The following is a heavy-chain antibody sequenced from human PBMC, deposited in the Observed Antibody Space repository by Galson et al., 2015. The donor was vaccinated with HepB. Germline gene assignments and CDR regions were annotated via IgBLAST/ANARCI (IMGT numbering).Heavy chain of an antibody. D-gene: IGHD3-22*01. CDR2: INPNSGGT. CDR3: ARDMGVSGSMIVVVIKAFDI. J-gene: IGHJ3*02. Sequence: SVKVSCKASGYTFTGYYMHWVRQAPGQGLEWMGWINPNSGGTNYAQKFQGRVTMTRDTSISTAYMELSRLRSDDTAVYYCARDMGVSGSMIVVVIKAFDIWGQGTMVTVSS. CDR1: GYTFTGYY. V-gene: IGHV1-2*02.